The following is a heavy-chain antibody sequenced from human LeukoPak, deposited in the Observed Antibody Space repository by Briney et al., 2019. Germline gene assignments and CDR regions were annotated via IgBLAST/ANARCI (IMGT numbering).Heavy chain of an antibody. CDR3: AKPSIAVAGLAMNDAFDI. V-gene: IGHV3-23*01. CDR2: ISGSGGST. Sequence: PGGSLRLSCAASGFTFSSYAMSWVRQAPGKGLEWVSAISGSGGSTYYADSVKGRFTISRDNSKNTLYLQMNSLRAEDTAVYYCAKPSIAVAGLAMNDAFDIWGQGTMVTVSS. J-gene: IGHJ3*02. CDR1: GFTFSSYA. D-gene: IGHD6-19*01.